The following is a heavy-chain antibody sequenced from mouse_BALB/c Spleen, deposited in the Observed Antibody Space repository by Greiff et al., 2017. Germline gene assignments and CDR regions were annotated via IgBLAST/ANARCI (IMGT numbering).Heavy chain of an antibody. V-gene: IGHV5-6*01. D-gene: IGHD3-3*01. J-gene: IGHJ1*01. CDR2: ISSGGSYT. CDR3: AREGTGYFDV. Sequence: EVKVVESGGDLVKPGGSLKLSCAASGFTFSSYGMSWVRQTPDKRLEWVATISSGGSYTYYPDSVKGRFTISRDNAKNNLYLQMSSLKSEDTAMYYCAREGTGYFDVWGAGTTVTVSS. CDR1: GFTFSSYG.